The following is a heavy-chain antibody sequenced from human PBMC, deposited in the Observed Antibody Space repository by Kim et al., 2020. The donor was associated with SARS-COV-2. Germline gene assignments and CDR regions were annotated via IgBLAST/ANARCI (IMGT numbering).Heavy chain of an antibody. CDR1: GYSFISYA. V-gene: IGHV1-3*01. Sequence: ASVKVSCKASGYSFISYAMHWVRQAPGQRPEWMGWINAGNGNTKYSQEFQGRVTITRDTSARTADMELSSLRFEDTAVYYCARGTTGPGAYWGQGTLVTVSS. J-gene: IGHJ4*02. CDR3: ARGTTGPGAY. CDR2: INAGNGNT. D-gene: IGHD1-1*01.